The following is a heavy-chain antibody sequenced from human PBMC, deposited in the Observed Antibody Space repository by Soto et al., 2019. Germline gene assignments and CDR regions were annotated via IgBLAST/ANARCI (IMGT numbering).Heavy chain of an antibody. J-gene: IGHJ4*02. Sequence: QVHLVQSGAEVKKPGASVKVSCKASGYTFTNYYIHWVRQAPGQGLEWLGIIRPSGGRTEYAQRFRGRVPIPGDTSGRTVSRDLTALNSEDRAVYSCGREPTEAYSLVYWGQGPLVTVPS. D-gene: IGHD1-1*01. V-gene: IGHV1-46*01. CDR2: IRPSGGRT. CDR3: GREPTEAYSLVY. CDR1: GYTFTNYY.